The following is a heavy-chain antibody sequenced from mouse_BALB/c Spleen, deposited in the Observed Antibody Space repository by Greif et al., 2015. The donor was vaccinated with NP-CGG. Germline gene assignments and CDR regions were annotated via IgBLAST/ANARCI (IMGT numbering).Heavy chain of an antibody. CDR1: GYAFSSYW. V-gene: IGHV1-80*01. J-gene: IGHJ2*01. CDR2: IYPGDGDT. Sequence: QVQLQQSGAELVRPGSSVKISCKASGYAFSSYWMNWVKQRPGQGLEWIGQIYPGDGDTNYNGKFKGKATLTADKSSSAAYMQLSSLTAEDSAVYFCARVGNYYVDYWGQGTTLTVSS. D-gene: IGHD2-1*01. CDR3: ARVGNYYVDY.